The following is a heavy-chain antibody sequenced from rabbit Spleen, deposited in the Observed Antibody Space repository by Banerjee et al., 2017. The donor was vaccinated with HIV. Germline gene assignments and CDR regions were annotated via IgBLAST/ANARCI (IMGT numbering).Heavy chain of an antibody. J-gene: IGHJ6*01. D-gene: IGHD7-1*01. CDR3: ARDLVTAIGWNFAL. CDR1: GFSFSDRDV. Sequence: QEQLEESGGGLVKPEGSLTLTCKASGFSFSDRDVMCWVRQAPGKGLEWIACINTATAKSVYASWAKGRFTMSRTSSTTVTLQMTSLTAADTATYFCARDLVTAIGWNFALWGPGTLVTVS. V-gene: IGHV1S45*01. CDR2: INTATAKS.